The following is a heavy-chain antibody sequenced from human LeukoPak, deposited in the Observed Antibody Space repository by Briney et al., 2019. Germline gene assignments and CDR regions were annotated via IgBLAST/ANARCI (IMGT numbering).Heavy chain of an antibody. CDR1: GFTFIYW. J-gene: IGHJ4*02. D-gene: IGHD3-22*01. Sequence: GGSLRLSCAASGFTFIYWMSWVRRAPGKGLEWVANIKQDGSEKYYVDSVKGRFTISRENAKNSLYLQMNSLRAEDTAVYYCARGIYYYDSGGYYYFDYWGQGTLVTVSS. CDR2: IKQDGSEK. CDR3: ARGIYYYDSGGYYYFDY. V-gene: IGHV3-7*01.